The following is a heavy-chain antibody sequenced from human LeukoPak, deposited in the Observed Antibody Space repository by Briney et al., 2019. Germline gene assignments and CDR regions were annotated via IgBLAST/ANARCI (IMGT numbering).Heavy chain of an antibody. V-gene: IGHV3-23*01. J-gene: IGHJ4*02. CDR3: AKDWSLWEQQLSH. D-gene: IGHD6-13*01. CDR1: GFTFSSYA. Sequence: PGRSLRLSCAASGFTFSSYAMSWVSQAPGKGLEWVSAISGSGGSTYYADSVKGRFTISRDNSKNTLYLQMNSLRAEDTAVYYCAKDWSLWEQQLSHWGQGTLVTVSS. CDR2: ISGSGGST.